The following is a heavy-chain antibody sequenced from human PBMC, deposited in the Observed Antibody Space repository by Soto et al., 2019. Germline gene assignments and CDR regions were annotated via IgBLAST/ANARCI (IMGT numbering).Heavy chain of an antibody. CDR3: AREYGYDRSGFTPPDY. CDR2: IWYDGSEK. Sequence: QVQLVESGGGVVQPGRSLRLSCAASGFAFSSYGMHWVRQAPGKGLEWVAIIWYDGSEKYYADSVRGRFTISRDNSKKTLYLQMNSLRDEDTAVYYCAREYGYDRSGFTPPDYWGQGTLVTVSS. J-gene: IGHJ4*02. D-gene: IGHD3-22*01. V-gene: IGHV3-33*01. CDR1: GFAFSSYG.